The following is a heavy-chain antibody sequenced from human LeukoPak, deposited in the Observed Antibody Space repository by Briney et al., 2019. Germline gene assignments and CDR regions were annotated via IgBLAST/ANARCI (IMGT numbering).Heavy chain of an antibody. J-gene: IGHJ4*02. D-gene: IGHD3-22*01. CDR3: ARDYLDSHYYDSSGYDY. CDR2: ISSSGSTI. V-gene: IGHV3-48*03. Sequence: GGSLRLSCAASGFTFSSYEMNWVRRAPGKGLEWVSYISSSGSTIYYADSVKGRFTISRGNAKNSLYLQMNSLRAEDTAVYYCARDYLDSHYYDSSGYDYCGQGTLVTVSS. CDR1: GFTFSSYE.